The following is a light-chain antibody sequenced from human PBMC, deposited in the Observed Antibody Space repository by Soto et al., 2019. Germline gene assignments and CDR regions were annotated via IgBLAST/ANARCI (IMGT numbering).Light chain of an antibody. Sequence: EIVMTQSPATLSVSPGERATLSCRASQSVSSNLAWYQQKPGQAPRLLIYGASIRATGIPARFSGSGSGTEFTLTISSLQSEDFAVYYCQQYNNCLTWTFCQGTKVDIK. CDR2: GAS. CDR3: QQYNNCLTWT. V-gene: IGKV3-15*01. J-gene: IGKJ1*01. CDR1: QSVSSN.